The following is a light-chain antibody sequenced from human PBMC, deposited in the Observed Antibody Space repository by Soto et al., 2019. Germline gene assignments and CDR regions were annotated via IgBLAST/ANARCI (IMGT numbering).Light chain of an antibody. J-gene: IGKJ1*01. CDR1: QSVSSN. CDR3: QQYKHWPPWT. V-gene: IGKV3-15*01. CDR2: GAY. Sequence: IVMTQSPATLSVSPGEKATLSCRDSQSVSSNFAWYQQKPGQAPRLLIYGAYTRAPGITARFSGSGSGTEFTLHRSRLHSEDFAVYYCQQYKHWPPWTFGQGTKVEF.